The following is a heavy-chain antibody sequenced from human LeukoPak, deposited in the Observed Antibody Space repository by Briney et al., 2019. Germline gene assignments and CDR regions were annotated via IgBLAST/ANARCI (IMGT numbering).Heavy chain of an antibody. CDR1: GFTFSNCW. CDR2: INADGSST. CDR3: ARAQGDCSGGSCSDWYFDL. Sequence: GGSLRLSCAASGFTFSNCWMHWVRQAPGRGLVWVSRINADGSSTTLVDSVKGRFTISRDNAKNTLYLQMNSLRVEDTAVYYCARAQGDCSGGSCSDWYFDLWGRGTLVTVSS. V-gene: IGHV3-74*01. J-gene: IGHJ2*01. D-gene: IGHD2-15*01.